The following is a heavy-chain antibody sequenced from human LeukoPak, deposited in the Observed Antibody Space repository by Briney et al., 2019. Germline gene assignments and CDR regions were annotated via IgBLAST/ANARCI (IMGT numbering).Heavy chain of an antibody. J-gene: IGHJ3*02. D-gene: IGHD3-10*01. CDR2: INTNTGNP. Sequence: ASVKVSCKASGYTFTSYAMNWVRQAPGQGLEWVGWINTNTGNPTYAQGFTGRFVFSLDTSVSTAYLQISSLKAEDTAVYYCARDPHVLLWFGDSAFDIWGQGTMVTVSS. CDR1: GYTFTSYA. CDR3: ARDPHVLLWFGDSAFDI. V-gene: IGHV7-4-1*02.